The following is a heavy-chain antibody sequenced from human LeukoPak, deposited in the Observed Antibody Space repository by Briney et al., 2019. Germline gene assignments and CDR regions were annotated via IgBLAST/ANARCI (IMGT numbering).Heavy chain of an antibody. CDR2: ISANNRNT. V-gene: IGHV1-18*01. CDR1: GYTFTTYG. D-gene: IGHD5-24*01. J-gene: IGHJ6*03. Sequence: ASVKVSCKASGYTFTTYGINWVRQAPGQGLEWMGRISANNRNTKYAQKVQGRVTMTTDTSTSTAYMQLGSLRSDDTAVYYCAGDLEMDQYNMDVCGKGTTVTIPS. CDR3: AGDLEMDQYNMDV.